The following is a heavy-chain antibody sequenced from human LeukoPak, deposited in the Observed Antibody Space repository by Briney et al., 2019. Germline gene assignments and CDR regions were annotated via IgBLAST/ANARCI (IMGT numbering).Heavy chain of an antibody. V-gene: IGHV3-30*04. D-gene: IGHD2-21*01. CDR2: ISYHGAKT. Sequence: PGRSLRLSCAASGFTLTTYAMHWVRQAPGKGLEWVAVISYHGAKTSYADSVKGRFTISRDNSKDTLYVEMYSLRPEDTALYYCVMALNRAWHNFDFWGQGTLVTVSS. CDR3: VMALNRAWHNFDF. J-gene: IGHJ4*02. CDR1: GFTLTTYA.